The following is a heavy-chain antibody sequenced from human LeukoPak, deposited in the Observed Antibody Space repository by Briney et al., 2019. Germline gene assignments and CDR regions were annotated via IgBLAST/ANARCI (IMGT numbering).Heavy chain of an antibody. CDR2: ISGSGGTT. CDR3: AKWGSVIESPDAFDI. J-gene: IGHJ3*02. V-gene: IGHV3-23*01. D-gene: IGHD2-21*01. Sequence: GGSLRLSCAASGFTFSSYAMSWVRHAPGKGLEWVSAISGSGGTTYYADSVEGRFTISRDNSKNTFYLQMNSLRAEDTAVYYCAKWGSVIESPDAFDIWGQGTLVTVS. CDR1: GFTFSSYA.